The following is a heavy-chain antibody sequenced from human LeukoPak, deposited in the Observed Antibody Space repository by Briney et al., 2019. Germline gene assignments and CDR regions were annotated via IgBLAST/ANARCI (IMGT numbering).Heavy chain of an antibody. CDR3: AKDTLVVPAAILYYYYMDV. V-gene: IGHV3-30-3*01. CDR1: GFTFSSHT. D-gene: IGHD2-2*02. Sequence: PGGSLRLSCAASGFTFSSHTMHWVRQAPGKGLEWVAVISYDGSNKYYADSVKGRFTISRDNSKNTLYLQMNSLRAEDTAVYYCAKDTLVVPAAILYYYYMDVWGKGTTVTVSS. J-gene: IGHJ6*03. CDR2: ISYDGSNK.